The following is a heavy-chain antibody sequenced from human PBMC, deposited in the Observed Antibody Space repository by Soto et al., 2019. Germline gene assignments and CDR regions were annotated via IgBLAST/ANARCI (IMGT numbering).Heavy chain of an antibody. J-gene: IGHJ1*01. CDR3: AREENCSGGTCYSEYLHR. CDR2: VNPSGGST. D-gene: IGHD2-15*01. CDR1: GYLFTAYS. Sequence: ASVKVSCKASGYLFTAYSMHWVRLAPGQGLEWMGVVNPSGGSTKYAQNFQGRVTMTRDTSTTTIYMELSSLRSDDTAIYYCAREENCSGGTCYSEYLHRWGQGTLVTVPQ. V-gene: IGHV1-46*01.